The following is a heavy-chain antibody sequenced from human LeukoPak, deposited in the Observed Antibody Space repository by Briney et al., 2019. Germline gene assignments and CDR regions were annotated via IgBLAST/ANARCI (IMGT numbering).Heavy chain of an antibody. D-gene: IGHD1-26*01. CDR1: GFSFGDYW. CDR3: ARVGAWDLQRVFEY. V-gene: IGHV3-7*01. Sequence: WGSLRLSCAASGFSFGDYWMTWARHVLGKGLEWVANIKQDGAEKHYAESVEGRFIISRDNAKNSLYLEMDSLKVEDTAVYYCARVGAWDLQRVFEYWGQGTLVTVSS. CDR2: IKQDGAEK. J-gene: IGHJ4*02.